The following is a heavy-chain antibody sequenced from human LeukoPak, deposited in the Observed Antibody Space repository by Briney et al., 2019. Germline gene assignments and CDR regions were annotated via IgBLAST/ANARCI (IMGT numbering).Heavy chain of an antibody. Sequence: GGSLRLSCAASGFTFDDYAMHWVRQAPGKGLEWVSGISWNSGSIGYADSVKGRFTISRDNAKNSLYLQMNSLRAEDTALYYCAKDIGGTVTTGYDYWGQGTLVTVSS. V-gene: IGHV3-9*01. CDR2: ISWNSGSI. D-gene: IGHD4-17*01. CDR1: GFTFDDYA. J-gene: IGHJ4*02. CDR3: AKDIGGTVTTGYDY.